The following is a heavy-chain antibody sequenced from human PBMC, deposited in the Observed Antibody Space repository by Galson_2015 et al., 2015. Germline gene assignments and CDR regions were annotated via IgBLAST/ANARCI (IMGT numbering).Heavy chain of an antibody. CDR3: ARGNYGGD. Sequence: SLRLSCAASGFTFTAYWMNWVRRAPGKGLEWVANIKQDGSETHYVQSVKGRFTISRDDAKNSVFLEMNSLRAEDTAVYYCARGNYGGDCGQGTLVPVSS. V-gene: IGHV3-7*03. CDR2: IKQDGSET. CDR1: GFTFTAYW. D-gene: IGHD4-23*01. J-gene: IGHJ4*02.